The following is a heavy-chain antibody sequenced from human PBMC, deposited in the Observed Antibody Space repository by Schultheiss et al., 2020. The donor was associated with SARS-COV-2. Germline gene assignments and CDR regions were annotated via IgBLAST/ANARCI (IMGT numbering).Heavy chain of an antibody. V-gene: IGHV3-13*01. CDR1: GFTFSSYS. CDR3: ARALMVRGVTSYYYMDV. D-gene: IGHD3-10*01. J-gene: IGHJ6*03. Sequence: GGSLRLSCAASGFTFSSYSMNWVRQATGKGLEWVSAIGTAGDTYYPGSVKGRFTISRENAKNSLYLQMNSLRAGDTAVYYCARALMVRGVTSYYYMDVWGKGTTVTVSS. CDR2: IGTAGDT.